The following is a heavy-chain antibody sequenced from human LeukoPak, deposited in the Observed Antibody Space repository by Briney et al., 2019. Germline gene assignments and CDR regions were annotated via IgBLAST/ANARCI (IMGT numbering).Heavy chain of an antibody. D-gene: IGHD3-10*01. V-gene: IGHV3-9*03. CDR3: TRGSYYYMDV. CDR1: GFTFSSYA. CDR2: ISWNSGSI. Sequence: GGSLRLSCAASGFTFSSYAMGWVREAPGKGLEWVSGISWNSGSIGYADSVKGRFTISRDNAKNSLYLQMNSLRAEDMALYYCTRGSYYYMDVWGKGTTVTVSS. J-gene: IGHJ6*03.